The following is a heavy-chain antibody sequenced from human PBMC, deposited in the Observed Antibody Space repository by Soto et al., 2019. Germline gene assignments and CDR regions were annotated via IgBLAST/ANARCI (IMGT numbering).Heavy chain of an antibody. V-gene: IGHV3-30*18. CDR3: AKVLSPYDSSGYYYSPFDY. Sequence: GGSLRLSCAASGFTFSSYGMHWVRQAPGKGLEWVAVVSYDGSNKYYADSVKGRFTISRDNSKNTLYLQMNSLRAEDTAVYYCAKVLSPYDSSGYYYSPFDYWGQGT. J-gene: IGHJ4*02. D-gene: IGHD3-22*01. CDR1: GFTFSSYG. CDR2: VSYDGSNK.